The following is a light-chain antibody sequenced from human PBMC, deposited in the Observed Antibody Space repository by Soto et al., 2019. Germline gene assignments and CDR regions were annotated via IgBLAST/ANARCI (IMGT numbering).Light chain of an antibody. CDR1: QSVSSN. J-gene: IGKJ4*01. V-gene: IGKV3-15*01. Sequence: EIVMTQSPATLSVSPGERATLSCRASQSVSSNLAWYQQKPGQAPRLLIYGASTRATGIPARFSGSGSRTEFTLTISSLQSEDFAVYYCQQYNNWPPGTTFGGGTKVEIK. CDR2: GAS. CDR3: QQYNNWPPGTT.